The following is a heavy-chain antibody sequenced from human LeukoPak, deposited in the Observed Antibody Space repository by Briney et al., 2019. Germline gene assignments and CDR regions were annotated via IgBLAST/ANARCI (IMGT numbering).Heavy chain of an antibody. J-gene: IGHJ4*02. CDR1: GVSISSYY. Sequence: SETLSLTCTVSGVSISSYYWSWIRQPAGKGLEWIGCIYTSGSTNYNASLKSRVSMSVDTSKNQFSLKLSSVTAADTAVFYCARENSGSYREFDYWGQGTLVTVSS. CDR2: IYTSGST. D-gene: IGHD1-26*01. CDR3: ARENSGSYREFDY. V-gene: IGHV4-4*07.